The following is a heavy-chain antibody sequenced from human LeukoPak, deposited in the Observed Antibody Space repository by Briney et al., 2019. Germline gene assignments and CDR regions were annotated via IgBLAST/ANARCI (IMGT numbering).Heavy chain of an antibody. CDR2: IGGSGDDT. Sequence: GGSLRLSCAASGFTFSSYALRWVRQAPGKGLEWVSIIGGSGDDTSYADSVKGRFTISRDNSKNTLSLQMNSLRVEDTAVYYCAKGDDFWSGYTPPDYWGQGTLVTVSS. CDR3: AKGDDFWSGYTPPDY. CDR1: GFTFSSYA. D-gene: IGHD3-3*01. V-gene: IGHV3-23*01. J-gene: IGHJ4*02.